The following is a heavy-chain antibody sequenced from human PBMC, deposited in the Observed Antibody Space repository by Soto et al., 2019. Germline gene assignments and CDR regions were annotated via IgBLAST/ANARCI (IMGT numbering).Heavy chain of an antibody. J-gene: IGHJ4*02. Sequence: ASVKVSCKASGGTFSSYAISWVRQAPGQGLEWMGGIIPIFGTANYAQRFQGRVTITADESTSTAYMELSSLRSEDTAVYYCARAWVAMAIYYFDYWGQGTLVTVSS. CDR1: GGTFSSYA. D-gene: IGHD5-18*01. CDR3: ARAWVAMAIYYFDY. V-gene: IGHV1-69*13. CDR2: IIPIFGTA.